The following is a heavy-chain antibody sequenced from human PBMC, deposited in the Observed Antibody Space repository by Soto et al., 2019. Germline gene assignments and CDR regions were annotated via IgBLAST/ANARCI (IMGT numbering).Heavy chain of an antibody. J-gene: IGHJ5*02. CDR2: ISSRGSTI. CDR3: ARDPVEVAGGDR. CDR1: GFTFGDYY. D-gene: IGHD6-19*01. V-gene: IGHV3-11*01. Sequence: QVQLVESGGALVKPGGSLRLSCVASGFTFGDYYMTWIRQAPGKGLECLSYISSRGSTIYYADSVKGRFTISRDNAKNTLYLQMNSLRVEDTAVYYCARDPVEVAGGDRWGQGTLVTVSS.